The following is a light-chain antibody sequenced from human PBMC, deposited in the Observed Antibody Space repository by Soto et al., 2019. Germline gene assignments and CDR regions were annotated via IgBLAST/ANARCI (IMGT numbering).Light chain of an antibody. CDR1: QSVLYSSNNNNY. CDR2: WAS. Sequence: DIVMTQSPDSLAVSLGERATINCKSSQSVLYSSNNNNYLAWYQQRPGQPPTLLIYWASTRDSGVPDRFSGSGSGTDFTLTLTRLQAEDVAVYYCHQYESTPPTFRRGTKLEI. CDR3: HQYESTPPT. J-gene: IGKJ2*01. V-gene: IGKV4-1*01.